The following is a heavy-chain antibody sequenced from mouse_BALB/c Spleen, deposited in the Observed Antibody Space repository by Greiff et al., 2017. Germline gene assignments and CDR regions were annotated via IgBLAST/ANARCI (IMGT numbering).Heavy chain of an antibody. CDR3: TRVLDGSSAY. CDR2: ISSGGSYT. D-gene: IGHD2-3*01. Sequence: EVMLVESGGGLVKPGGSLKLSCAASGFTFSSYTMSWVRQTPEKRLEWVATISSGGSYTYYPDSVKGRFTISRDNAKNTLYLQMSSLKSEDTAMYYCTRVLDGSSAYWGQGTLVTVSA. CDR1: GFTFSSYT. J-gene: IGHJ3*01. V-gene: IGHV5-6-4*01.